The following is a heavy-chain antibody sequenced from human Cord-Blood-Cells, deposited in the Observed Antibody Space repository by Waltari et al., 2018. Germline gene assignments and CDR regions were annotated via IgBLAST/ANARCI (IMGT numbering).Heavy chain of an antibody. D-gene: IGHD1-26*01. Sequence: QVQLVQSGAEVKKPGSSVKVSCKASGGTFSSYAISWVRQAPGQGLEWMGGIIPIFGTANYAQKFQGRVTITADKSTSTAYMELSSLRSEDTAVYYCARDPYSGSYYYYYYGMDVWGQGTTVTVSS. CDR2: IIPIFGTA. J-gene: IGHJ6*02. CDR3: ARDPYSGSYYYYYYGMDV. V-gene: IGHV1-69*06. CDR1: GGTFSSYA.